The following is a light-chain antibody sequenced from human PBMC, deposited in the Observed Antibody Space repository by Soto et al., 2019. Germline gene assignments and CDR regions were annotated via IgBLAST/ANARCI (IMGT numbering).Light chain of an antibody. J-gene: IGLJ2*01. CDR2: DVS. CDR3: SSFTSSSTLVV. Sequence: QSALTQPASVSGSPGQSITISCTGTSSDVGGYNYVSWYQQHPGKVPKLMISDVSNRPSGISYRFSGSKSGNTASLTISGLQAEDEADYYCSSFTSSSTLVVFGGETKVTVL. CDR1: SSDVGGYNY. V-gene: IGLV2-14*03.